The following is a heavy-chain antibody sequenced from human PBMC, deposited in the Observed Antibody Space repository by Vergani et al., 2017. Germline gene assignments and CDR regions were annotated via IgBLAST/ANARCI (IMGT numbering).Heavy chain of an antibody. CDR3: AREDCSSTSCYLRAAFDI. D-gene: IGHD2-2*01. CDR2: IYYSGST. J-gene: IGHJ3*02. V-gene: IGHV4-59*01. CDR1: GGSISSYY. Sequence: QVQLQESGPGLVKPSETLSLTCTVSGGSISSYYWSWIRQPPGKGLEWIGYIYYSGSTNYNPSLKSRVTISVDTSKNQFSLKLSSVTAADTAVYYCAREDCSSTSCYLRAAFDIWGQGTMVTVSS.